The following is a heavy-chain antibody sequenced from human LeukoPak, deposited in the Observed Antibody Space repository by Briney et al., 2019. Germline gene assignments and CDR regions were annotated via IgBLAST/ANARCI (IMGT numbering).Heavy chain of an antibody. V-gene: IGHV3-23*01. Sequence: GGALRLSCAASGSTFSSYAMSWVRQAPGKGLEWVSAISGSGGSTYCADSVKGRFTISRDNSKNTLYLQMNSLRAEDTAVYYCAKEGRSSHFYYGMDVWGQGTTVTVSS. CDR1: GSTFSSYA. CDR3: AKEGRSSHFYYGMDV. D-gene: IGHD3-16*02. CDR2: ISGSGGST. J-gene: IGHJ6*02.